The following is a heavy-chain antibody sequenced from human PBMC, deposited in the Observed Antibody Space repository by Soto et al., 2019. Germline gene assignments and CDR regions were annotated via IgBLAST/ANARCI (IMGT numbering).Heavy chain of an antibody. CDR3: AIEGYSSSWYRLGAFDI. V-gene: IGHV3-30-3*01. CDR2: ISYDGSNK. J-gene: IGHJ3*02. D-gene: IGHD6-13*01. CDR1: GFTFSSYA. Sequence: GGSLRLSCAASGFTFSSYAMHWVRQAPGKGLEWVAVISYDGSNKYYADSVKGRFTISRDNSKNTLYLQMNSLRAEDTAVYYCAIEGYSSSWYRLGAFDIWGQGTMVTVSS.